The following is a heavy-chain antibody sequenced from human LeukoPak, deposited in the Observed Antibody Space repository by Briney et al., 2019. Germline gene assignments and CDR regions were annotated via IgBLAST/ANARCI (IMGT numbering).Heavy chain of an antibody. CDR3: ARVHITMIAVVSAFDI. J-gene: IGHJ3*02. CDR2: IKQDGSEK. V-gene: IGHV3-7*01. Sequence: GGSLRLSCAASGFTFSSYWMSWVRQAPGKGLEWVANIKQDGSEKYYVDSVKGRFTISRDNAKNSLYLQMNSLRAEDTAVYYCARVHITMIAVVSAFDIWGQGTMVTVSS. D-gene: IGHD3-22*01. CDR1: GFTFSSYW.